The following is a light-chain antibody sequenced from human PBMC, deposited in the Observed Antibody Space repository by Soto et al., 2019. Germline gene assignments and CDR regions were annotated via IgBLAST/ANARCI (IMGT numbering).Light chain of an antibody. Sequence: DIQMTQSPPALSASVGDRVTITCRASQSISSWLAWYQQKPGKAPRLLIYDGSHLERGVPSRFSGSGSGTEFTLTISDLQPDDLATYYCQQYNNFWTFGPGTKVEI. J-gene: IGKJ1*01. CDR2: DGS. CDR3: QQYNNFWT. V-gene: IGKV1-5*01. CDR1: QSISSW.